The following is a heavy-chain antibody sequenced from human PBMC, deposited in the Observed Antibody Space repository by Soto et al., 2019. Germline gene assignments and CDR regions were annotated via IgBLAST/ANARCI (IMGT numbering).Heavy chain of an antibody. J-gene: IGHJ4*02. Sequence: SETLSLTCTVSGGSMSSYYWTWLRQSPGRGLEWIGYISYSGSTYYNPSLKSRVTISADTSKNQFSLRMNSMIAADTAVYYCARADPDASVGYWGQGTLVTVSS. CDR1: GGSMSSYY. D-gene: IGHD2-15*01. CDR2: ISYSGST. CDR3: ARADPDASVGY. V-gene: IGHV4-59*01.